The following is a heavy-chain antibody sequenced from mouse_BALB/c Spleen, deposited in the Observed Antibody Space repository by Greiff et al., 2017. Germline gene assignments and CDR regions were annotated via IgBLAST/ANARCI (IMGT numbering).Heavy chain of an antibody. V-gene: IGHV14-3*02. CDR2: IDPANGNT. CDR3: ADRGDVRDY. CDR1: GFNIKDTY. D-gene: IGHD2-14*01. Sequence: EVMLVESGAELVKPGASVKLSCTASGFNIKDTYMHWVKQRPEQGLEWIGRIDPANGNTKYDPKFQGKATITADTSSNTAYLQLSSLTSEDTAVYYCADRGDVRDYWGQGTTLTVSS. J-gene: IGHJ2*01.